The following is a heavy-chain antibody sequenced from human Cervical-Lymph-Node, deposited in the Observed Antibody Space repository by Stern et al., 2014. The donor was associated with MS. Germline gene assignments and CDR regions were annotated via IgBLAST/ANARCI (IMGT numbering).Heavy chain of an antibody. J-gene: IGHJ4*02. Sequence: VQLVDSGGGLAQPGGSLRLSCAASGLSFSDYWMSWVRQAPGKGLEWVAYIKQDGSEKYYLDSVKGRFTISRDNTKNSLSLQMNSLRAEDTAFYYCARGRDYFGPWGQGTLVTVSS. V-gene: IGHV3-7*01. CDR2: IKQDGSEK. CDR3: ARGRDYFGP. CDR1: GLSFSDYW.